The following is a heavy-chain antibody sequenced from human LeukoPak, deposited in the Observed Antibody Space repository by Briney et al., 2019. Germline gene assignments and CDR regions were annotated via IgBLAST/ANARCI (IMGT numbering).Heavy chain of an antibody. V-gene: IGHV4/OR15-8*01. Sequence: KTSETLSLTCDVSGGSISSIHWWTWVRKPPGKGLEWIGEIYHSGSTNYNPSLKSRVTISVDKSKNQFSLKLSSVTAADTAVYYCARDYGSSWYRYFDYWGQGTLVTVSS. CDR1: GGSISSIHW. D-gene: IGHD6-13*01. CDR2: IYHSGST. J-gene: IGHJ4*02. CDR3: ARDYGSSWYRYFDY.